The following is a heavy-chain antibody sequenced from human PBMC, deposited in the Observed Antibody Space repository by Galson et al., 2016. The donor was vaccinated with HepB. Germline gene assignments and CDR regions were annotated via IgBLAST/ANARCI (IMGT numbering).Heavy chain of an antibody. Sequence: SLRLSCAASGFTFSSFAMTWVRQAPGKGLEWVSTILRSGSSTYNADSVKGRFTISRDNSRSTLSLQMNSLRAEDTAVYYCARDQRHLGGWYSSSWGDYWGQGTLVTVSS. CDR3: ARDQRHLGGWYSSSWGDY. V-gene: IGHV3-23*01. CDR1: GFTFSSFA. J-gene: IGHJ4*02. D-gene: IGHD6-13*01. CDR2: ILRSGSST.